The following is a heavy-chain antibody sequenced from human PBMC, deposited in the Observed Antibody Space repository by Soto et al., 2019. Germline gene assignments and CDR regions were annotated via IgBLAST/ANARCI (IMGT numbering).Heavy chain of an antibody. V-gene: IGHV3-30*18. CDR1: GFTFSSYG. CDR3: AKVPPTQYSSGSGLLLGFDY. J-gene: IGHJ4*02. D-gene: IGHD6-19*01. Sequence: QVQLVESGGGVVQPGRSLRLSCAASGFTFSSYGMHWVRQAPGKGLEWVAVISYDGSNKYYADSVKGRFTISRDNSKNTLYLQMNSLRAEDTAVYYCAKVPPTQYSSGSGLLLGFDYWGQGTLVTVSS. CDR2: ISYDGSNK.